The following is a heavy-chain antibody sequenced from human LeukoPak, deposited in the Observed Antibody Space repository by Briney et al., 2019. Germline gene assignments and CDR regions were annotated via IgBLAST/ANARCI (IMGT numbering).Heavy chain of an antibody. CDR2: IGGSGGGT. Sequence: PGGSLRLSCAASGFAFSTYTMNWVRQAPGKGLEWVSAIGGSGGGTRYVDSVKGRFTISRDNSKNTLYLQMNGLRDDDTAVYYCAKGARLNYYYLDVWGKGTTVIVSS. V-gene: IGHV3-23*01. CDR1: GFAFSTYT. CDR3: AKGARLNYYYLDV. J-gene: IGHJ6*03.